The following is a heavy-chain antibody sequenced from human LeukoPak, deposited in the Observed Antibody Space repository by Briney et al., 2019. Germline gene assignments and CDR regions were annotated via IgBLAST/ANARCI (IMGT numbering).Heavy chain of an antibody. CDR3: ARGQDFQDSSGYLDL. CDR1: GYTFSING. V-gene: IGHV1-69*13. CDR2: IIPLFGTP. Sequence: ASVKVSCKASGYTFSINGISWVRQAPGQGLEWMGGIIPLFGTPNYARKFEGRVTITADVSTNTAYMELRSLRSEDTAVYYCARGQDFQDSSGYLDLWGQGTLVTVSS. J-gene: IGHJ4*02. D-gene: IGHD3-22*01.